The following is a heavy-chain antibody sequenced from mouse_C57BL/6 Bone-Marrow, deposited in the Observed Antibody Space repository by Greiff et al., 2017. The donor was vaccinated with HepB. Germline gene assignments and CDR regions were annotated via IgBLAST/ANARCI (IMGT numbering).Heavy chain of an antibody. V-gene: IGHV5-17*01. CDR1: GFTFSDYG. CDR2: ISSGSSTI. Sequence: EVKLMESGGGLVKPGGSLKLSCAASGFTFSDYGMHWVRQAPEKGLEWVAYISSGSSTIYYADTVKGRFTISRDNAKNTLFLQMTSLRSEDTAMYYCATCYAMDYWGQGTSVTVSS. CDR3: ATCYAMDY. J-gene: IGHJ4*01.